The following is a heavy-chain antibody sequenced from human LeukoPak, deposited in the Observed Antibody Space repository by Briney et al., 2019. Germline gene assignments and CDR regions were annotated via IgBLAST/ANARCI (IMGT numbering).Heavy chain of an antibody. CDR2: INHSGST. J-gene: IGHJ5*02. V-gene: IGHV4-34*01. CDR1: GGSFSGYY. Sequence: SETLSLTCAVYGGSFSGYYWSWIRQPPGKGLEWIVEINHSGSTNYNPSLKSRVTISVDTSKNQFSLKLSSVTAADTAVYYCASITILRQVQEHNWFDPWGQGTLVTVSS. CDR3: ASITILRQVQEHNWFDP. D-gene: IGHD3-3*01.